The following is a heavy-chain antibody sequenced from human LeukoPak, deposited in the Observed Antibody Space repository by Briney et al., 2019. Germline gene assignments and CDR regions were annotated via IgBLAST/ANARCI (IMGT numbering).Heavy chain of an antibody. CDR2: IYYSGST. D-gene: IGHD3-22*01. CDR3: ARDSGYRRIDAFDI. V-gene: IGHV4-39*07. J-gene: IGHJ3*02. Sequence: PPETLSLTCTVSGGSISSSSYYWGWIRQPPGKGLEWIGSIYYSGSTYYNPSLKSRVTISVDTSKNQFSLKLSSVTAADTAVYYCARDSGYRRIDAFDIWGQGTMVTVSS. CDR1: GGSISSSSYY.